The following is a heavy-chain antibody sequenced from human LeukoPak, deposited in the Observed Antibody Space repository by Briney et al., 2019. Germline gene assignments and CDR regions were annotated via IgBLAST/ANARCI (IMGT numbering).Heavy chain of an antibody. CDR3: ARAPAKFVVVPGGLDY. CDR2: INTNSGGT. J-gene: IGHJ4*02. CDR1: GYTFTGYY. D-gene: IGHD2-2*01. Sequence: GASVKVSCKASGYTFTGYYMHWVRQAPGQGLEWMGWINTNSGGTNYAQKFQGRVTMTRDTSISTAYMELSRLRSDDTAVYYCARAPAKFVVVPGGLDYWGQGTLVIVSS. V-gene: IGHV1-2*02.